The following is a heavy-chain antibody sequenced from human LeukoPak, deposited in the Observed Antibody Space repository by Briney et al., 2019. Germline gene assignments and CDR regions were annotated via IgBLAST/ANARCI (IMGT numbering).Heavy chain of an antibody. Sequence: ASVKVSCKASGYIFTNYGISWVRQAPGQGLEWMGWISAYNDNTNYAQKVQGRLTMTADTSISTAYMELSRLRSDDTAVYYCARESEYGEAFDIWGQGTMATVSS. CDR1: GYIFTNYG. D-gene: IGHD1-14*01. CDR2: ISAYNDNT. V-gene: IGHV1-18*01. J-gene: IGHJ3*02. CDR3: ARESEYGEAFDI.